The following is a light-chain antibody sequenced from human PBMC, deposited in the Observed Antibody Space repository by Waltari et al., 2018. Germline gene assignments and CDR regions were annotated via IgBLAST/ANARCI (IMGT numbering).Light chain of an antibody. V-gene: IGKV3-20*01. J-gene: IGKJ1*01. CDR2: HAS. Sequence: EIVLTQSPGTVSFSPGEGAPPSCRASQSVNGALAWYQQKPGQAPRLLIYHASNRATGIPDRFSGSGSGTDFSLTISRLEPEDFAVYYCQHYLRLPVTFGQGTKVEI. CDR3: QHYLRLPVT. CDR1: QSVNGA.